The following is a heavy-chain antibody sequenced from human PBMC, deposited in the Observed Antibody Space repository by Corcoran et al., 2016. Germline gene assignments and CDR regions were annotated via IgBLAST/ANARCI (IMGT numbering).Heavy chain of an antibody. J-gene: IGHJ6*02. Sequence: QVQLVQSGAEVKKPGSSVKVSCKASGGTFSSYAISWVRQAPGQGLEWMGGIIPIFGTANYAQKFQGRVTITADESTSTAYMELSSLRSEDTAVYYCAREVTVTTPDYYSYGMDVWGQGTTVTVSS. V-gene: IGHV1-69*01. CDR1: GGTFSSYA. CDR3: AREVTVTTPDYYSYGMDV. CDR2: IIPIFGTA. D-gene: IGHD4-4*01.